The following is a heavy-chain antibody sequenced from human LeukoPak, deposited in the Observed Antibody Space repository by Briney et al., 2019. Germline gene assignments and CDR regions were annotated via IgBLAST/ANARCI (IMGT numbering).Heavy chain of an antibody. Sequence: PSETLSLTCTVSGGSISSYYWGWIRQPPGKGLEWIGSIYYSGSTYYNPSLKSRVTISVDTSKNQFSLKLSSVTAADTAVYYCARVLWFGESPIDYWGQGTLVTVSS. D-gene: IGHD3-10*01. CDR3: ARVLWFGESPIDY. CDR2: IYYSGST. CDR1: GGSISSYY. V-gene: IGHV4-39*07. J-gene: IGHJ4*02.